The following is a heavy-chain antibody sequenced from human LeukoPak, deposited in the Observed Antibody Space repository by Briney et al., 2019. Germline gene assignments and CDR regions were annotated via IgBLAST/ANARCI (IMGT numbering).Heavy chain of an antibody. CDR3: TRDRRWQWLATDYYDSSGYYSLFDY. CDR2: IRSKAYGGTT. J-gene: IGHJ4*02. V-gene: IGHV3-49*03. Sequence: GGSLRLSCTASGFTFGDYAMSWFRQAPGKGLEWVGFIRSKAYGGTTEYAASVKGRFTISRDDSKSIAYLQMNSLKTEDTAVYYCTRDRRWQWLATDYYDSSGYYSLFDYWGQGTLVTVSS. CDR1: GFTFGDYA. D-gene: IGHD3-22*01.